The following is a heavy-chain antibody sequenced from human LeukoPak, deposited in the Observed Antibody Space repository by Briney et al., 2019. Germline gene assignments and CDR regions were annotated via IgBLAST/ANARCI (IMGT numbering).Heavy chain of an antibody. J-gene: IGHJ4*02. CDR1: GGSINHNNW. CDR2: IYHSGST. CDR3: ARDGYGGVDY. D-gene: IGHD3-10*01. V-gene: IGHV4-4*02. Sequence: ASETLSLTCAVSGGSINHNNWWGWVRQPPGKGLEWIGEIYHSGSTNYNPSLKSRVPMSVDKSKNQFSLELSSVTAADTAVYYCARDGYGGVDYWGQGTLVTVSS.